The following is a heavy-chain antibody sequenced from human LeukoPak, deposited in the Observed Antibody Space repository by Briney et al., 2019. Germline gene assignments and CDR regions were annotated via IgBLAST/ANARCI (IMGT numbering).Heavy chain of an antibody. V-gene: IGHV4-59*08. J-gene: IGHJ4*02. CDR1: GGSISSYY. Sequence: SETLSLTCTVSGGSISSYYWSWIRQPPGKGLEWIGYIYYSGSTNYNPSLKSRVTISVDTSKNQFSLKLSSVTAADTAVYYCARLRGYSYAYYFDYWGQGTLVTVSS. CDR2: IYYSGST. D-gene: IGHD5-18*01. CDR3: ARLRGYSYAYYFDY.